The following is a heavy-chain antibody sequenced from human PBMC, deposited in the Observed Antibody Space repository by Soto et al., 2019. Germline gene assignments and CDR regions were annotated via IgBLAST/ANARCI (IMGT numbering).Heavy chain of an antibody. D-gene: IGHD3-16*01. CDR2: INAGNGNT. V-gene: IGHV1-3*01. J-gene: IGHJ6*02. Sequence: QVRLVQSGTEVKKTGASVMVSCKASGYTFANYAIHWVRQAPGQDFEWMGWINAGNGNTRNSQKFQGRVTFTRDTSATTAHMEVGSLRFEDTAVYHCARDLSGWGLTNGHFGVDVWGQGTTVIVSS. CDR3: ARDLSGWGLTNGHFGVDV. CDR1: GYTFANYA.